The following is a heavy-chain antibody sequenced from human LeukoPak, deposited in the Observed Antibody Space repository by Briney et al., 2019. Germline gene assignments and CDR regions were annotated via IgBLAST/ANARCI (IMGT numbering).Heavy chain of an antibody. J-gene: IGHJ4*02. CDR1: GYTFTSYD. V-gene: IGHV1-8*03. CDR3: AREWSSTSCHGEIDY. Sequence: ASVKVSCKASGYTFTSYDINWVRQATGQGLEWMGWMNPNSGNTGYAQKFQGRVTITRNTSISTAYMELSSLRSEDTAVYYCAREWSSTSCHGEIDYWGRGTLVTVSS. D-gene: IGHD2-2*01. CDR2: MNPNSGNT.